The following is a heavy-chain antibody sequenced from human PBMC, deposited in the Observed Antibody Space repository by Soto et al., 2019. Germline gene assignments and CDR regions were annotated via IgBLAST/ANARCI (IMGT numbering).Heavy chain of an antibody. V-gene: IGHV4-59*01. CDR1: GGSINYSY. Sequence: SETLSLTCTVSGGSINYSYWTWIRQPPGKGLEWIGYISYTGSANYNASLKSRLTISVDTSKNQFSLKLSSVTAADTALYYCARANYGDYYYGMDVWGQGTTVTVSS. CDR3: ARANYGDYYYGMDV. CDR2: ISYTGSA. J-gene: IGHJ6*02. D-gene: IGHD4-17*01.